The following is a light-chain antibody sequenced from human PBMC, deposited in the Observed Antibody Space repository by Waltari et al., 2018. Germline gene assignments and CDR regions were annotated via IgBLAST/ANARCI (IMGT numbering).Light chain of an antibody. CDR2: GVS. Sequence: NMLTQSPGTLSLSPGERATLPCRASQSVTNNYLAWYQQQPGQAPRLLIYGVSSRATGIPDRFSGSGSGTDFTLTIGRLEPEDSAVYFCHLYGSARTFGGGTRVEIK. J-gene: IGKJ4*01. V-gene: IGKV3-20*01. CDR3: HLYGSART. CDR1: QSVTNNY.